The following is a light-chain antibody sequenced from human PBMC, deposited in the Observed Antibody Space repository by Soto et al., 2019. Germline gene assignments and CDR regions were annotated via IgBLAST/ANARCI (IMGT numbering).Light chain of an antibody. V-gene: IGKV3-15*01. CDR2: GAS. Sequence: EIVMTQSPATLSVSPGEGATLSCRASQSVSSKLAWYQQKPGQAPRLLIYGASTRATDIPARFSGSGSGTEFTLTISSLQSEDFAEYHCQQYNNWPQTFGQGTKVDIK. CDR1: QSVSSK. J-gene: IGKJ1*01. CDR3: QQYNNWPQT.